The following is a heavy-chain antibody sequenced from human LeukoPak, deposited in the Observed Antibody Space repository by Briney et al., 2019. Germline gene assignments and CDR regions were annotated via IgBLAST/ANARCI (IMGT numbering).Heavy chain of an antibody. D-gene: IGHD2-8*01. CDR1: GGTFSSYA. CDR2: IIPIFGTA. J-gene: IGHJ5*02. Sequence: SVKVSCKASGGTFSSYAISWVRQAPGQGLEWMGGIIPIFGTANYAQKFQGRVTITADKSTSTAYMELSSLRSEDTAVYYCARDLPYCTNGVCYTSGWFDPWGQGTLVTVSS. CDR3: ARDLPYCTNGVCYTSGWFDP. V-gene: IGHV1-69*06.